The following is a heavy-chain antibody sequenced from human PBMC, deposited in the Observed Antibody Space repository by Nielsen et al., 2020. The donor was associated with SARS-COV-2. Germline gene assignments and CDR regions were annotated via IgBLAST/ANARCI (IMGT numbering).Heavy chain of an antibody. CDR1: GFSFSNYV. J-gene: IGHJ4*02. CDR3: AKHEGED. V-gene: IGHV3-23*01. Sequence: GESLKISCVASGFSFSNYVMNWVRQAPGKGLDWVSAISESGGATYYTDSVKGRFTISRDNSRNTLYLEMNSLRADDTAVYYCAKHEGEDWGQGTLVTVSS. CDR2: ISESGGAT. D-gene: IGHD3-10*01.